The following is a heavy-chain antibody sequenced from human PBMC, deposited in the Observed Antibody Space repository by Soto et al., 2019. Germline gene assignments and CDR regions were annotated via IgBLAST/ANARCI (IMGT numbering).Heavy chain of an antibody. CDR3: ARDIRQDWYFDL. CDR2: IIPILGIA. V-gene: IGHV1-69*08. J-gene: IGHJ2*01. CDR1: GGTFSSYT. Sequence: QVQLVQSGAEVKKPGSSVKVSCKASGGTFSSYTISWVRQAPGQGLEWMGRIIPILGIANYAQKCQGRVTITADKSTSTAYMELSSLRSEDTAVYYCARDIRQDWYFDLWGRGTLVTVSS.